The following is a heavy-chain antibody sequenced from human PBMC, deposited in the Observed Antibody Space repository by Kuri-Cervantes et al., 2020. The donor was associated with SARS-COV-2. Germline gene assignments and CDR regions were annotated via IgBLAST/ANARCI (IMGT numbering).Heavy chain of an antibody. V-gene: IGHV3-30-3*01. J-gene: IGHJ6*02. CDR3: ARDWGSGYSGGRGMDV. D-gene: IGHD3-3*01. Sequence: LSLTCTVSGGSISSSSYYWGWIRQPPGKGLEWVAVISYDGSNKYYADSVKGRFTISRDNSKNTLYLQMNSLRAEDTAVYYCARDWGSGYSGGRGMDVWGQGTTVTVSS. CDR2: ISYDGSNK. CDR1: GGSISSSS.